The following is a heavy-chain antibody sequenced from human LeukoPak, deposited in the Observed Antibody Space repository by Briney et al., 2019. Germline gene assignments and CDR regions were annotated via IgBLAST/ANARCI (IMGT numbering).Heavy chain of an antibody. Sequence: GGSLRLSCAASGFTFGDYAMSWFRQAPGKGLEWVGFIRSKAYGGTTEYAASVKGRFTISRDDSKSIAYLQMNSLKTEDTAVYYCTRDDYYDSSGYYSDAFDIWGQGTMVTVSS. V-gene: IGHV3-49*03. J-gene: IGHJ3*02. CDR2: IRSKAYGGTT. CDR1: GFTFGDYA. D-gene: IGHD3-22*01. CDR3: TRDDYYDSSGYYSDAFDI.